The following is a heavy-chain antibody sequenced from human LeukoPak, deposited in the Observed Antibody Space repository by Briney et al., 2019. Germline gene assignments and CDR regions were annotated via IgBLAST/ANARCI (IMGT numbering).Heavy chain of an antibody. J-gene: IGHJ3*02. D-gene: IGHD5-24*01. CDR2: IKPDGSEK. Sequence: GGSLRLSCAASGFTFSNNWMSWVRQTPGKGLEWVAKIKPDGSEKSYVDSVKGRFTISRDNAKNTLYLQMSGLRPEDTALYYCATISRRNYLKEPFNIWGQGTMVTVSS. CDR3: ATISRRNYLKEPFNI. CDR1: GFTFSNNW. V-gene: IGHV3-7*01.